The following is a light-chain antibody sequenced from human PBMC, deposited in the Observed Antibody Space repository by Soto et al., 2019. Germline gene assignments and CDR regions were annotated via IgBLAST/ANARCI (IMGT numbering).Light chain of an antibody. V-gene: IGKV3-20*01. J-gene: IGKJ5*01. CDR2: GAS. CDR3: QQYGGSPLT. CDR1: PSVSRR. Sequence: EVVLTQSPGTLSLSPGCMSTLSCRARPSVSRRLAWYQQRPVQSPRLLISGASMRASGVPVRFIGSGSGTDFTLTITSLEPEDFAVYYCQQYGGSPLTFGVGTQLEIK.